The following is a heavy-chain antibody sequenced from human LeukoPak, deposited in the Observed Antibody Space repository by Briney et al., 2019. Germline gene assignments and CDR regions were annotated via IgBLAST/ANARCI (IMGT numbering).Heavy chain of an antibody. D-gene: IGHD3-22*01. V-gene: IGHV3-30*02. CDR2: IRYDGSNN. J-gene: IGHJ4*02. Sequence: GGSLRLSCAASGFTFSSYGMHWVRQAPGKGLEWVAFIRYDGSNNYYADSVKGRFTISRDNSKNTLYLQMGSLRAEDMAVYYCARAGYYDGSGYYDYWGQGTLVTVSS. CDR1: GFTFSSYG. CDR3: ARAGYYDGSGYYDY.